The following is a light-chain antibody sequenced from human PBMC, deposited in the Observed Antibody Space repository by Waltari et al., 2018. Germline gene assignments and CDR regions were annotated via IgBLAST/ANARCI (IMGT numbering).Light chain of an antibody. V-gene: IGKV3-20*01. CDR2: RAS. CDR1: QSVGRSG. J-gene: IGKJ1*01. Sequence: EIVLTLSPATASLFPGERATPSCRARQSVGRSGLAWYQQKPGQAPRLVIYRASRRATGIPDRCSGSGSGTDFSLTISRLEAEDFAVYYCQQHGTLPATFGRGTKVGVK. CDR3: QQHGTLPAT.